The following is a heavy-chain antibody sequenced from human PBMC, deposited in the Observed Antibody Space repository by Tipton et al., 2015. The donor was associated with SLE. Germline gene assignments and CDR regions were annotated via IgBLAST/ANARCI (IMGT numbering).Heavy chain of an antibody. J-gene: IGHJ6*02. CDR1: GDSIRTHY. CDR2: IYHSGSI. CDR3: ARDSGGSDV. V-gene: IGHV4-59*11. D-gene: IGHD3-10*01. Sequence: TLSLTCTISGDSIRTHYWSWIRQPPGKGLEWIGFIYHSGSINYNPSLKSRVTISVDTSKSQFSLKVNSVTAADTAVYYCARDSGGSDVWGQGTTVTVSS.